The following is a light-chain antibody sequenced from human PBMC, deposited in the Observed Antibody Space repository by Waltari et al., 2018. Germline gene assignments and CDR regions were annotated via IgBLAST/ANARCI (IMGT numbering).Light chain of an antibody. J-gene: IGLJ1*01. CDR2: EVT. CDR3: NSYASSTTQV. CDR1: SSDVGGYNC. Sequence: QSALTQPASVSGSPGQSITISCTATSSDVGGYNCVSWYQPHPGKAPNPIIYEVTNRPSGVSNRFSGSKSGNTASLTISGLQAEDEADYYCNSYASSTTQVFGTGTKVVVL. V-gene: IGLV2-14*01.